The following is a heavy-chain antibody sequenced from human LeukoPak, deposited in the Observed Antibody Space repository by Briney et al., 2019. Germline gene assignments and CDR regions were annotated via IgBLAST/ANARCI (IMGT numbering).Heavy chain of an antibody. CDR3: AREGSSSWPASFDY. CDR2: IKQDGSEK. Sequence: GGSLRLSCAASGFTFSSYWMSWVRQAPGKGLEWVANIKQDGSEKYYVDSVKGRFTISRDNAKNSLYLQMNSLRAEDTAVYYCAREGSSSWPASFDYWGQGTLVTVSS. D-gene: IGHD6-13*01. V-gene: IGHV3-7*01. CDR1: GFTFSSYW. J-gene: IGHJ4*02.